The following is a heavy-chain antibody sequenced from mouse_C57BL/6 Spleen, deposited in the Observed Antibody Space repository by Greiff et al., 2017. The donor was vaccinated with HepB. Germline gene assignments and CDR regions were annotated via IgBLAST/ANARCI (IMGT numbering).Heavy chain of an antibody. CDR2: ISYSGST. V-gene: IGHV3-1*01. CDR3: AREGDDYDGYFDV. J-gene: IGHJ1*03. D-gene: IGHD2-4*01. CDR1: GYSITSGYD. Sequence: EVKLMESGPGMVKPSQSLSLTCTVTGYSITSGYDWHWIRHFPGNQLEWMGYISYSGSTNYNPSLKSRISITHDTSKNHFFLKLNSVTTEDTATYYCAREGDDYDGYFDVWGTGTTVTVSS.